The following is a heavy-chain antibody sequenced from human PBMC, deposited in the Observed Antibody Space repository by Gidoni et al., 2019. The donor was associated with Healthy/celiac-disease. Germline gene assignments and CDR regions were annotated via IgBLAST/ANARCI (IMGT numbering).Heavy chain of an antibody. V-gene: IGHV3-15*01. CDR3: TAGLLRGYCSSTSCRPFDY. Sequence: EVQLVESGGGLVKPGGSLRLSCAASGFTFSNAWMSWVRQAPGKGAGVVGLIKSKADVGTTDYAAPVKGRFTISRDDSKNTLYLQMTSLKTEDTAVYYCTAGLLRGYCSSTSCRPFDYWGQGTLVTVSS. J-gene: IGHJ4*02. CDR2: IKSKADVGTT. CDR1: GFTFSNAW. D-gene: IGHD2-2*01.